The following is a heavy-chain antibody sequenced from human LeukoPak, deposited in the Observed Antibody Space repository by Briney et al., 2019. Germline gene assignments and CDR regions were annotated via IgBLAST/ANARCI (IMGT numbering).Heavy chain of an antibody. V-gene: IGHV1-18*01. Sequence: ASVKVSCKASGYTFTSYGISWVRQAPGQGLEWMGWISAYNGNTNYAQKLQGRVTMTTDTSTSTAYMELRSLRSDDTAVYYCARSYYYDSSGYPFDYWGQGTLVIVSS. CDR2: ISAYNGNT. CDR3: ARSYYYDSSGYPFDY. J-gene: IGHJ4*02. D-gene: IGHD3-22*01. CDR1: GYTFTSYG.